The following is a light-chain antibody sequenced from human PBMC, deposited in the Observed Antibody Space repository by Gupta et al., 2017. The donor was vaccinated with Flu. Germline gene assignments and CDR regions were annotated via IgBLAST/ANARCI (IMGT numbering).Light chain of an antibody. CDR1: QTVNTN. CDR3: QQYNNWLALT. J-gene: IGKJ4*01. Sequence: IVMTQSLGTLSVSPGDRATLSCRASQTVNTNLAWYQQKPGQAPRLVIYDVSTRATGIPARFSGSGSGTEFTLTISSLQSEDFAIYYCQQYNNWLALTFGGGTKVEIK. V-gene: IGKV3-15*01. CDR2: DVS.